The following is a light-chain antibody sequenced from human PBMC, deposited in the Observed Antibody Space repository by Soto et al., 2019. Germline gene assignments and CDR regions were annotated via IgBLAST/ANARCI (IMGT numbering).Light chain of an antibody. V-gene: IGKV1-39*01. CDR2: GAF. CDR3: QQTCKTPLT. J-gene: IGKJ4*01. CDR1: QTISGY. Sequence: DIQMTQSPSALSASVGDSVTITCRASQTISGYLSWFQQKPGQAPKLLIHGAFRLRSGVPSRFSGSGSGTEFTLTISSLQPEDFATYYCQQTCKTPLTFGGGTKLEIK.